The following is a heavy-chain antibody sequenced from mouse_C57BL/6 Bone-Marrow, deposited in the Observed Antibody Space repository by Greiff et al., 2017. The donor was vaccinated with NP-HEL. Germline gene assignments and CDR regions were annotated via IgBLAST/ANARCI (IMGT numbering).Heavy chain of an antibody. Sequence: VQLQQSGPGLVKPSQSLSLTCSVTGYSITSGYYWNWIRQFPGNKLEWMGYISYDGSNNYNPSLKNRISITRDTSKNQFFLKLNSVTTEDTATYYCARGCYFYAMDYWGQGTSVTVSS. CDR1: GYSITSGYY. CDR3: ARGCYFYAMDY. V-gene: IGHV3-6*01. D-gene: IGHD2-12*01. CDR2: ISYDGSN. J-gene: IGHJ4*01.